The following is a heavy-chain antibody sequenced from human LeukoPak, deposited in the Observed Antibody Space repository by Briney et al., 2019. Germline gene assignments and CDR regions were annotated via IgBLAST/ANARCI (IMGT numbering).Heavy chain of an antibody. D-gene: IGHD3-10*01. CDR1: GFTFSSYE. V-gene: IGHV3-15*04. Sequence: GGSLRLSCAASGFTFSSYEMNWVRQAPGKGLEWVGRIESKTDGGTTDYAAPVKGRFTISRDDSTNTLYLQMNSLKSEDAAVYYCTTYGSGRKFDYWGQGILVTVSS. CDR2: IESKTDGGTT. J-gene: IGHJ4*02. CDR3: TTYGSGRKFDY.